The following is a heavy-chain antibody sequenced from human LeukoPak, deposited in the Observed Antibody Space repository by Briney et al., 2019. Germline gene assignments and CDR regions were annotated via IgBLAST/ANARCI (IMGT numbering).Heavy chain of an antibody. CDR1: GFTFSKHW. CDR2: IDNDGIGT. J-gene: IGHJ4*02. CDR3: ARGLGDY. Sequence: RGSLRLSCAASGFTFSKHWMYGVRQAPGKGLVWVSGIDNDGIGTNYAYSVKGRFTISRDNAKNTLYLQVNSLRAEDTAVYYCARGLGDYWGEGALVTVSP. D-gene: IGHD3-16*01. V-gene: IGHV3-74*01.